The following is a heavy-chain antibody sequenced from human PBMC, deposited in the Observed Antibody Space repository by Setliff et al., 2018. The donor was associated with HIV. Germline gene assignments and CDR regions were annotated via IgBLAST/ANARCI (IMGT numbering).Heavy chain of an antibody. Sequence: ASVKVSCKASGYTFTDNYIHWVRQAPGQGLEWMAWINSASGSTSNAQKFQGRVTMTRDTPTSTFYMEPSSLRSEDTAVYYCARDYDSSGSLFDYWGQGTLVTVSS. J-gene: IGHJ4*02. V-gene: IGHV1-46*01. D-gene: IGHD3-22*01. CDR1: GYTFTDNY. CDR2: INSASGST. CDR3: ARDYDSSGSLFDY.